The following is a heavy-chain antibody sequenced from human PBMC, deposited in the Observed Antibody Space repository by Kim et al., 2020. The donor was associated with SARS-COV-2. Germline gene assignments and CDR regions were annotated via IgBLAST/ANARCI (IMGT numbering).Heavy chain of an antibody. Sequence: ASVKVSCKASGYTFTSYAMHWVRQAPGQRLEWMGWINAGTGNTKYSQKFQGRVTITRDTSASTAYMELSSLRSEDTAVYYCARESYSSGPYYFDYWGQGTLVSVS. D-gene: IGHD6-19*01. CDR3: ARESYSSGPYYFDY. J-gene: IGHJ4*02. CDR2: INAGTGNT. V-gene: IGHV1-3*01. CDR1: GYTFTSYA.